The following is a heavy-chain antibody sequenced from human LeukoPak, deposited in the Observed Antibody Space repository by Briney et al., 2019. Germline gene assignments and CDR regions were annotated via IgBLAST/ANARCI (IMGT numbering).Heavy chain of an antibody. CDR1: GGSISSGGYY. J-gene: IGHJ4*02. D-gene: IGHD3-22*01. CDR2: IYYSGST. CDR3: ARHIQSGWDY. Sequence: PSQTLSLSCTVSGGSISSGGYYWRWIRQPPGTGLEWIGFIYYSGSTNYNPSLKSRVTISVDTSKNQFSLKLSSVTAADTAVYYCARHIQSGWDYWGQGTLVTVSS. V-gene: IGHV4-61*08.